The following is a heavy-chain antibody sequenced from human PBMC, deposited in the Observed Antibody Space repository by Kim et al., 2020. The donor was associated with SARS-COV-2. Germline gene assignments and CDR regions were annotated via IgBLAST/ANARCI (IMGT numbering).Heavy chain of an antibody. V-gene: IGHV1-8*01. CDR2: MNPNSGNT. D-gene: IGHD3-22*01. J-gene: IGHJ3*02. CDR1: GYTFTSYD. Sequence: ASVKVSCKASGYTFTSYDINWVRQATGQGLEWMGWMNPNSGNTGYAQKFQGRVTMTRNTSISTAYMELSSLRSEDTAVYYCARGSTPRYYYDSSRDYDIWGQGTMVTVSS. CDR3: ARGSTPRYYYDSSRDYDI.